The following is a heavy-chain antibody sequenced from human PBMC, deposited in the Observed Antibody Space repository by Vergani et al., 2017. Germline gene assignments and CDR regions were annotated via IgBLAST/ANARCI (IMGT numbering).Heavy chain of an antibody. CDR2: ISYDGSNK. V-gene: IGHV3-30*04. Sequence: QVQLVESGGGVVQPGRSLRLSCAASGFTFSSYAMHWVRQAPGKGLEWVAVISYDGSNKYYADSVKGRFTISRDNSKNTLYLQMNSLRADDTAVYYCARVPITMVRGVIKYNWFDPWGQGTLVTVSS. CDR3: ARVPITMVRGVIKYNWFDP. D-gene: IGHD3-10*01. J-gene: IGHJ5*02. CDR1: GFTFSSYA.